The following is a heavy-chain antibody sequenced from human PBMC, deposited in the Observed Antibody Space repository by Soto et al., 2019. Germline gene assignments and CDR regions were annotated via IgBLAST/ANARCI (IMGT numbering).Heavy chain of an antibody. CDR3: ARGDIVVVPAATFDY. CDR2: INPNNGNT. J-gene: IGHJ4*02. D-gene: IGHD2-2*01. Sequence: ASVKVSCKASGYTLTNFDIHWVRQAPGQRLEWMGRINPNNGNTKYSQNFQGRVTITRDTSTSTAYMELSSLRSEDTAVYYCARGDIVVVPAATFDYWGQGTLVTVSS. CDR1: GYTLTNFD. V-gene: IGHV1-3*01.